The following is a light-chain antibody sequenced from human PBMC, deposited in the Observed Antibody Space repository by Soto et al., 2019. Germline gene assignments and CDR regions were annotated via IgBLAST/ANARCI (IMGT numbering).Light chain of an antibody. V-gene: IGLV2-23*02. CDR1: SSDVGNYNL. CDR2: EVT. Sequence: QSALTQPASVSGSPGQSITISCTGTSSDVGNYNLVSWYQQHPDKAPKLMIYEVTKRPSGVSNRFSGSKSGNTASLTISGLHADDDSDYYCSSYAGSVTHHVFVAGTKVTVL. CDR3: SSYAGSVTHHV. J-gene: IGLJ1*01.